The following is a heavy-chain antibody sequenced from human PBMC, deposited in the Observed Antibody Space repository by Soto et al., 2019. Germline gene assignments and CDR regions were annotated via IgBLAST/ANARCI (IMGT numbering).Heavy chain of an antibody. CDR2: ISYDGSNK. J-gene: IGHJ6*02. CDR3: AKDPSIAAVSRYGMDV. D-gene: IGHD6-13*01. V-gene: IGHV3-30*18. CDR1: GFTFSSYG. Sequence: LRLSCAASGFTFSSYGMHWVRQSPGKGLEWVAVISYDGSNKYYADSVKGRFTISRDNSKNTLYLQMNSLRAEDTAVYYCAKDPSIAAVSRYGMDVWGQGTTVTVSS.